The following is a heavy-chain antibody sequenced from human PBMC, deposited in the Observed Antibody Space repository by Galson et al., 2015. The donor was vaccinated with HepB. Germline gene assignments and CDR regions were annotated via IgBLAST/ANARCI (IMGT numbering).Heavy chain of an antibody. J-gene: IGHJ6*02. CDR3: ARDPYYSSSWSIMDV. CDR2: ISGSGGYT. CDR1: GFTFSSYA. V-gene: IGHV3-23*01. Sequence: SLRLSCAASGFTFSSYAMNWVRQAPGKGLEWVSAISGSGGYTYYPDSVKGRFTISRDNSKNTPYLQMNSLRAEDTAVYYCARDPYYSSSWSIMDVWGQGTTVTVSS. D-gene: IGHD6-13*01.